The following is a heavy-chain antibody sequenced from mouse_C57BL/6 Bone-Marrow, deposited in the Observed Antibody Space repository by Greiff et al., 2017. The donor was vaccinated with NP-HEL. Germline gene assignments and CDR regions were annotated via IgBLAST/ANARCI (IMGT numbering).Heavy chain of an antibody. V-gene: IGHV5-9-1*02. Sequence: EVQRVESGEGLVKPGGSLKLSCAASGFTFSSYAMSWVRQTPEKRLEWVAYISSGGDYIYYADTVKGRFTISRDNARNTLYLQMSSLKSEDTAMYYCTYYGSSDGWYFDVWGTGTTVTVSS. D-gene: IGHD1-1*01. CDR1: GFTFSSYA. J-gene: IGHJ1*03. CDR2: ISSGGDYI. CDR3: TYYGSSDGWYFDV.